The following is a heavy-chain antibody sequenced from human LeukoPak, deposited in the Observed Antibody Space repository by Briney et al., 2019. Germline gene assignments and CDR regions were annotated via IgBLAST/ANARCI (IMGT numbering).Heavy chain of an antibody. Sequence: GGSLRLSCAASGFTFSSYSMNWVRQAPGKGLEWVSYISGSSSTIYYADSVKGRFTISRGNAKNSLYLQMNSLRAEDTAVYYCARDRYGDPTQEYFQHWGQGTLVTASS. D-gene: IGHD4-17*01. V-gene: IGHV3-48*01. J-gene: IGHJ1*01. CDR1: GFTFSSYS. CDR3: ARDRYGDPTQEYFQH. CDR2: ISGSSSTI.